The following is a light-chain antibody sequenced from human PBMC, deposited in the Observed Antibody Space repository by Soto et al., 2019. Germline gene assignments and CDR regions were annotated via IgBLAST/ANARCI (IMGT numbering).Light chain of an antibody. Sequence: EIVLTQSPGTLSLSPGERATLSCRASQSFSGNYLAWYQQKPGQAPRLLIYGVSSRATGIPDRCSGSGSGTDFTLSISRLEPEDFAVYYCQQYGTSPPMYTFGQGTKLEIK. CDR1: QSFSGNY. CDR2: GVS. J-gene: IGKJ2*01. V-gene: IGKV3-20*01. CDR3: QQYGTSPPMYT.